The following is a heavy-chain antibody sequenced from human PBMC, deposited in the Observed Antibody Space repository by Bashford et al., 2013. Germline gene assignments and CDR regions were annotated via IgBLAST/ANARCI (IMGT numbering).Heavy chain of an antibody. V-gene: IGHV3-23*01. CDR3: TNVPRGTRRFDS. J-gene: IGHJ4*02. CDR2: ISPDSFYT. CDR1: GFTFSIYD. D-gene: IGHD5-24*01. Sequence: GGSLRLSCAASGFTFSIYDMNWVRQAPARGLEWVSIISPDSFYTYYADSVKGRFTISRDNSKNMLFLQLNGLTAEDTALYYCTNVPRGTRRFDSWGQGAQVTVSS.